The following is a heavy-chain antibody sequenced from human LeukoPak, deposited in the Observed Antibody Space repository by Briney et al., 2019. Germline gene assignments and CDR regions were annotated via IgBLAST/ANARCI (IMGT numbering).Heavy chain of an antibody. V-gene: IGHV1-2*06. J-gene: IGHJ4*02. CDR3: ARGGTEASSGDY. CDR2: INPNSGGT. D-gene: IGHD3-10*01. Sequence: EASVKVSCKASGYTFTGYYMHWVRQAPGQGLEWMGRINPNSGGTNYAQKFQGRVTMTRDTSITTAYMDLSGLTYDDTAVYYCARGGTEASSGDYWGQGTLVTVSS. CDR1: GYTFTGYY.